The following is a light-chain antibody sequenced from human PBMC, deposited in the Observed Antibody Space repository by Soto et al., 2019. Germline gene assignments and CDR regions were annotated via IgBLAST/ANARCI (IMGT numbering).Light chain of an antibody. CDR1: SSDVGGYNY. Sequence: QSALTQPPSASGSPGQSVTISCTGTSSDVGGYNYVSWYQQHPGKAPKLMIYEVSKRPSGVPDRFSGSKSGNTASLSVSGLQAEDEVDYYCSSYAGSNNLYVFGTGTKVTVL. CDR3: SSYAGSNNLYV. V-gene: IGLV2-8*01. CDR2: EVS. J-gene: IGLJ1*01.